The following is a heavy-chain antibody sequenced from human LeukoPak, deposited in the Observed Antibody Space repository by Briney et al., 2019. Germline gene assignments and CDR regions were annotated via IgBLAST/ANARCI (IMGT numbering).Heavy chain of an antibody. Sequence: SETLSLTGAVYGGSFIGYDWTWIRQPPGKGLEWIGEINHSGGTNYNPSLKSRVTISVGTSKNQFSLKLSSVTAADTAVYYCASLARGGNWFDPWGQGTLVTVSS. J-gene: IGHJ5*02. CDR1: GGSFIGYD. V-gene: IGHV4-34*01. CDR2: INHSGGT. D-gene: IGHD6-6*01. CDR3: ASLARGGNWFDP.